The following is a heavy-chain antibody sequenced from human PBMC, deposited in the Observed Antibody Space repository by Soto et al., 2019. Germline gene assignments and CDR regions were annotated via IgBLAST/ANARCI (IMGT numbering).Heavy chain of an antibody. CDR1: GGSVSSSIYY. CDR2: IYHSGST. V-gene: IGHV4-61*01. J-gene: IGHJ4*02. D-gene: IGHD3-16*01. Sequence: SETLSLTCTVSGGSVSSSIYYWSWIRQPPGKGLEWVANIYHSGSTNYNPSLKSRVTISVDTSKNQFSLKLSSVTAADTAFYYCARVLGEFSLPVALDFAFWGPGTLVTVSS. CDR3: ARVLGEFSLPVALDFAF.